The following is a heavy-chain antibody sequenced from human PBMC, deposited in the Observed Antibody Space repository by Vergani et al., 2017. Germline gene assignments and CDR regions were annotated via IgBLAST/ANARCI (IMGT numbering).Heavy chain of an antibody. CDR1: GFTFSSYA. D-gene: IGHD3-3*01. J-gene: IGHJ3*02. CDR2: ISYDGSNK. V-gene: IGHV3-30*04. Sequence: QVQLVESGGGVVQPGRSLRLSCAASGFTFSSYAMHWVRQAPGKGLEWVAVISYDGSNKYYADSVKGRFTISRDNSKNTLYLQMNSLRAEDTAVYYCATAMYYDFWSGYDRRAFDIWGQGTMVTVSS. CDR3: ATAMYYDFWSGYDRRAFDI.